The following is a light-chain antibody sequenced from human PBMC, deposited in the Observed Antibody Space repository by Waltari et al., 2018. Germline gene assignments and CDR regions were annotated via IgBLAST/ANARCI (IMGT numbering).Light chain of an antibody. CDR2: ADI. V-gene: IGLV3-21*03. CDR1: AIGRKS. J-gene: IGLJ3*02. Sequence: SYVLAQPPSVSAAPGKTARITCGGDAIGRKSVTWYQQKSGQAPGLVIYADIDRPSGIPDRFSGSNSGDTATLTITRVAAGDEADYYCQVWDTSRDHWVFGGGTKLTVL. CDR3: QVWDTSRDHWV.